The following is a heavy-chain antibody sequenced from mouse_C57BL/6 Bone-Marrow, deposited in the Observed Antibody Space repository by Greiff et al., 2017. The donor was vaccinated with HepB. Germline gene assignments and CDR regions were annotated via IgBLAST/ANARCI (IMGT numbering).Heavy chain of an antibody. V-gene: IGHV14-4*01. CDR2: IDPENGDT. CDR1: GFNIKDAY. D-gene: IGHD2-5*01. CDR3: TKDSNYSYYYAMDY. Sequence: EVQLQQSGAELVRPGASVKLSCTASGFNIKDAYMPWVKKRPEQGLVWIGWIDPENGDTEYASKFQGKATITAATSSNTAYLQLSSLTSEDTAVYYCTKDSNYSYYYAMDYWGQGTSVTVSS. J-gene: IGHJ4*01.